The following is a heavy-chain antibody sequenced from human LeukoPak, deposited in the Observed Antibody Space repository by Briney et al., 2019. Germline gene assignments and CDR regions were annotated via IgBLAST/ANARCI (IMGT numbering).Heavy chain of an antibody. V-gene: IGHV1-2*02. CDR2: INPNSGGT. Sequence: VASVKVSCKASGYTFSSYYMHWVRQAPGQGLEWMGWINPNSGGTNYAQKFQGRVTMTRDTSISTAYMELSRLRSDDTAVYYCARAKEGIAAVGIDNWFDPWGQGTLVTASS. J-gene: IGHJ5*02. CDR1: GYTFSSYY. D-gene: IGHD6-13*01. CDR3: ARAKEGIAAVGIDNWFDP.